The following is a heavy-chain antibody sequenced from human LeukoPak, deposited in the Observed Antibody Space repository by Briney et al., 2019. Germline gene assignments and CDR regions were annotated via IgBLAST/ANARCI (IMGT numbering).Heavy chain of an antibody. CDR1: GYTFTGYY. D-gene: IGHD2-2*02. J-gene: IGHJ5*02. CDR2: INPNSGGT. V-gene: IGHV1-2*02. CDR3: AREGCSSTSCYT. Sequence: ASVKVSCKASGYTFTGYYMHWVRQAPGQGLEWMGWINPNSGGTNYAQKFQGRVTMTRDTSISTAYMELSRLRSDDTAVCYCAREGCSSTSCYTWGQGTLVTVSS.